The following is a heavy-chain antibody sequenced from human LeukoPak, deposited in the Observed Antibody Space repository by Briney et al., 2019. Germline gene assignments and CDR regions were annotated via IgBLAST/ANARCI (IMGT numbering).Heavy chain of an antibody. CDR1: GYTLTELS. CDR3: AREMGYYYYGMDV. CDR2: IKQDGSEK. J-gene: IGHJ6*02. D-gene: IGHD2-8*01. Sequence: ASVKVSCKVSGYTLTELSIHWVRQAPGKGLEWMANIKQDGSEKHYVDSVKGRFTISRDNAKNSLYLQMNSLRAEDTAVYYCAREMGYYYYGMDVWGQGTTVTVSS. V-gene: IGHV3-7*01.